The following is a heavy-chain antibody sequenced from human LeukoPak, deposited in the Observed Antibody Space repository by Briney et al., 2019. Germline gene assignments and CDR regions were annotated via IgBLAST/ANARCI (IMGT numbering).Heavy chain of an antibody. CDR1: GDPISSYY. J-gene: IGHJ4*02. CDR2: IYYSGST. V-gene: IGHV4-59*08. Sequence: SETLSLTCTVSGDPISSYYWSWIRQPPGKGLEWIGYIYYSGSTNYNPSLKSRVTISVDTSKNQFSLKLSSVTAADTAVYYCARHSAATYYYDSSGPPDYWGQGTLVTVSS. D-gene: IGHD3-22*01. CDR3: ARHSAATYYYDSSGPPDY.